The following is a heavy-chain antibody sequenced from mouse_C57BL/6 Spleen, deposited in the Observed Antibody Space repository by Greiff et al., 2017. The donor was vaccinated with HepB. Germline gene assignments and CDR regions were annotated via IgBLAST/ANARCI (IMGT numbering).Heavy chain of an antibody. D-gene: IGHD3-3*01. CDR2: IDPSDSYT. CDR1: GYTFTSYW. J-gene: IGHJ4*01. Sequence: QVQLQQPGAELVRPGTSVKLSCKASGYTFTSYWMHWVKQRPGQGLEWIGVIDPSDSYTNYNQKFKGKATLTVDTSSSPAYMQLSSLTSEDSAVYYCAREEGRDYAMDYWGQGTSVTVSS. V-gene: IGHV1-59*01. CDR3: AREEGRDYAMDY.